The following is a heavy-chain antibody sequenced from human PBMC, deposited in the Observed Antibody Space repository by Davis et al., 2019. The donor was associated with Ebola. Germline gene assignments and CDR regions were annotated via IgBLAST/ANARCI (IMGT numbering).Heavy chain of an antibody. D-gene: IGHD3-16*01. J-gene: IGHJ4*02. CDR2: ISGYNART. V-gene: IGHV1-18*01. Sequence: ASVKVSCKTSGYTYTHHGVAWVRQAPGQGLEWMGWISGYNARTLYAQKFQGRLTLTTETSTSTAYMELRSLRSDDTAVYYCAGDWVPFGILSLSGGFDVWGQGTLVTVSS. CDR1: GYTYTHHG. CDR3: AGDWVPFGILSLSGGFDV.